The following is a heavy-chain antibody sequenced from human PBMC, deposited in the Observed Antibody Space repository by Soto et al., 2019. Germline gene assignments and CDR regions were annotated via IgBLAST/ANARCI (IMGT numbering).Heavy chain of an antibody. D-gene: IGHD6-13*01. V-gene: IGHV4-59*01. J-gene: IGHJ4*02. CDR2: IYYSGST. CDR1: GDSISSYY. Sequence: SETLSLTCTVSGDSISSYYWSWIRQPPGKGLEWIGYIYYSGSTNYNPSLKSRVTISVDTSKNQFSLKLSSVTAADTAVYYCARARATIAAAAIFDCWGQGTLVTVSS. CDR3: ARARATIAAAAIFDC.